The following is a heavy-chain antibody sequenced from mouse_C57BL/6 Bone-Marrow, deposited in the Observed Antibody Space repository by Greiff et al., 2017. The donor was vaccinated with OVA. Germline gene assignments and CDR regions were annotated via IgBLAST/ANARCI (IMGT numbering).Heavy chain of an antibody. CDR2: ISDGGSYT. V-gene: IGHV5-4*03. CDR1: GFTFSSYA. CDR3: ARGPRLRR. Sequence: EVKVVESGGGLVKPGGSLKLSCAASGFTFSSYAMSWVRQTPEKRLEWVATISDGGSYTYYPDNVKGRFTISRDNAKNNLYLQMSHLKSEDTAMYYCARGPRLRRWGQGTTLTVSS. J-gene: IGHJ2*01. D-gene: IGHD2-4*01.